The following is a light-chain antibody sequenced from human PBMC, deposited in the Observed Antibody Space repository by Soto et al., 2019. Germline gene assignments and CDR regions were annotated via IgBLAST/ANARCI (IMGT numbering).Light chain of an antibody. J-gene: IGKJ1*01. CDR2: DAS. CDR1: QSVSRY. CDR3: QQYNNWPRT. V-gene: IGKV3-15*01. Sequence: EILMTQSPATLSVSPGERATLSCRASQSVSRYLAWYQQKPGQAPRLLIYDASTRATGIPARFSGSGSGTEFTLTISSLQSEDFAVYYCQQYNNWPRTFGQGTKVDIK.